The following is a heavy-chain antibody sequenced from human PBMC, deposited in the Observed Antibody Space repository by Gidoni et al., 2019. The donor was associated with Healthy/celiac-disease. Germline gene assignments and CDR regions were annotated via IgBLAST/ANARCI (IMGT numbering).Heavy chain of an antibody. CDR2: MNPKSGNT. J-gene: IGHJ6*02. CDR3: ARGKRRIAVAGTFYYYGMDV. Sequence: QVQLVQSGAEVKKPGASVKVSCKDSGYTFTSYAINWVRQATGQGLEWMGWMNPKSGNTGYAQKCQGRVTMTRNTSISTAYMELSSLRSEDTAVYYCARGKRRIAVAGTFYYYGMDVWGQGTTVTVSS. V-gene: IGHV1-8*01. D-gene: IGHD6-19*01. CDR1: GYTFTSYA.